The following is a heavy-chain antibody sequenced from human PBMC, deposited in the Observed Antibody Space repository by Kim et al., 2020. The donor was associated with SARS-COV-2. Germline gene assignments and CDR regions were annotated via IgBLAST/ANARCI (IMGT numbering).Heavy chain of an antibody. CDR1: GFTFSSYA. Sequence: GGSLRLSCAASGFTFSSYAMSWVRQAPGKGLEWVSAISGSGGSTYYADSVKGRFTISRDNSKNTLYLQMNSLRAEDTAVYYCALRGDTAYYYYYGMDVLGQGTTVTVSS. J-gene: IGHJ6*02. CDR2: ISGSGGST. D-gene: IGHD5-18*01. V-gene: IGHV3-23*01. CDR3: ALRGDTAYYYYYGMDV.